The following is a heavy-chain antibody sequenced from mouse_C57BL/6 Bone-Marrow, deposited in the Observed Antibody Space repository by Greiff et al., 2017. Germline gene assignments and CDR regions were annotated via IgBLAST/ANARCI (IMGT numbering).Heavy chain of an antibody. D-gene: IGHD2-12*01. V-gene: IGHV5-15*01. CDR3: ARRDSGCAY. CDR1: GFTFSDYG. J-gene: IGHJ3*01. CDR2: ISNLAYSN. Sequence: EVMLVESGGGLVQPGGSLKLSCAASGFTFSDYGMAWVRQAPRKGPEWVAFISNLAYSNYYADTVTGRFTISRENAKNTLYLEMSSLRSEDTAMYYCARRDSGCAYWGQGTLVTVSA.